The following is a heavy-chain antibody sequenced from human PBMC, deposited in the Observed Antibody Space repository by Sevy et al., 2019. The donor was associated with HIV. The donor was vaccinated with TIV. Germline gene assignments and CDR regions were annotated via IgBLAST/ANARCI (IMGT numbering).Heavy chain of an antibody. CDR1: GFSFSNYG. V-gene: IGHV3-30*03. J-gene: IGHJ6*02. Sequence: GGSLRLSCVDSGFSFSNYGMHWVRQAPGKGLEWVAVISYDGSNKYYADSVKGRVTVSRDNSKNTLFLQMNSLRNDDTAVYYCARDVVGLQADYTYHYGMDVWGLGTTVTVSS. CDR3: ARDVVGLQADYTYHYGMDV. CDR2: ISYDGSNK. D-gene: IGHD2-2*01.